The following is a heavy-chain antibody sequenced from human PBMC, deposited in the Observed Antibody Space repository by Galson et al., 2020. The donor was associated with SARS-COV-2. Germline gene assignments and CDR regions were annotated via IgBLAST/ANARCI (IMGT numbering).Heavy chain of an antibody. V-gene: IGHV3-23*01. CDR3: AKGESGCSSTSCYLRY. CDR2: ISGSGGST. CDR1: GFTFSSYA. J-gene: IGHJ4*02. Sequence: GGSLRLSCAASGFTFSSYAMSWVRQAPGKGLEWVSAISGSGGSTYYADSVKGRFTISRDNSKNTLYLQMNSLRAEDTAVYYCAKGESGCSSTSCYLRYWGQGTLVTVAS. D-gene: IGHD2-2*01.